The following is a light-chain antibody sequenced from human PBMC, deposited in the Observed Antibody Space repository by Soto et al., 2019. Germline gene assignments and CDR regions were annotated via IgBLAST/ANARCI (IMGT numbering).Light chain of an antibody. CDR3: QQRYNWQYT. CDR1: QSVSSY. J-gene: IGKJ2*01. CDR2: DAS. Sequence: IVLTQSPATLSLSPGERATLSCRASQSVSSYLAWYQHKPGQAPRLLIYDASNRATGIPARFSGSGSGTDFTLTITSLEPEDFAVYYCQQRYNWQYTFGPGNKLEIK. V-gene: IGKV3-11*01.